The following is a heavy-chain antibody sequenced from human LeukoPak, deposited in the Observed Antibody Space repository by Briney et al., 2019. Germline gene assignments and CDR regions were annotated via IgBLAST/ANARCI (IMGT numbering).Heavy chain of an antibody. V-gene: IGHV4-4*07. CDR3: ARDGYYDFWSGSVSVAFDI. CDR1: GGSISSYY. CDR2: IYTSGST. Sequence: SETLSLTCTGSGGSISSYYWSWLRQPAGKGLEWIGRIYTSGSTNYNPSLKSRVTMSVDTSKNQFSLKLSSVTAADTAVYYCARDGYYDFWSGSVSVAFDIWGQGTMVTVSS. D-gene: IGHD3-3*01. J-gene: IGHJ3*02.